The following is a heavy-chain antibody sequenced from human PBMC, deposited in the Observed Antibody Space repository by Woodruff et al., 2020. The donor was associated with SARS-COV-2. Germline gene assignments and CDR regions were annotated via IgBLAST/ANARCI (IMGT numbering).Heavy chain of an antibody. Sequence: ALGKGLEWVSLISWDGSSTYYADSVQGRFTISRDNSKNSLYLQMTSLRPEDSAMYYCVKDIGMGTISRGMDTWGQGTLVSVSS. CDR3: VKDIGMGTISRGMDT. CDR2: ISWDGSST. J-gene: IGHJ5*02. D-gene: IGHD1-1*01. V-gene: IGHV3-43*01.